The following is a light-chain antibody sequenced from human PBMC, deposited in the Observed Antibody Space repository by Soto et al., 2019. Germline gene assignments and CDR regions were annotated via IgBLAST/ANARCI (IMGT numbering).Light chain of an antibody. J-gene: IGLJ1*01. CDR2: AVS. Sequence: QSVLTQPASVSGSPGQSITISCTGTSSDVGLYDYVSWYQQHPGKAPQLMIYAVSNRPSGVSNRFSGSKSGNTASLTISGLQAEDEADYYCCSYTRTSNHYFFGSGTKMTVL. V-gene: IGLV2-14*01. CDR1: SSDVGLYDY. CDR3: CSYTRTSNHYF.